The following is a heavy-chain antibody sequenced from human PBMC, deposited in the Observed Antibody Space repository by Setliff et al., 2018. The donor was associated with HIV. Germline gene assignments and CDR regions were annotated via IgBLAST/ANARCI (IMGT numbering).Heavy chain of an antibody. D-gene: IGHD6-6*01. V-gene: IGHV3-74*01. CDR3: GRGISARPGAPGNWFDP. J-gene: IGHJ5*02. CDR2: IDSDGSDT. Sequence: GGSLRLSCAASGLTFSNYWMHWVRQAPGKGLVWVSRIDSDGSDTDYADSVRGRFTISRDNAKNMVYLQMNSLRVEDTAVYYCGRGISARPGAPGNWFDPWGQGTLVTVSS. CDR1: GLTFSNYW.